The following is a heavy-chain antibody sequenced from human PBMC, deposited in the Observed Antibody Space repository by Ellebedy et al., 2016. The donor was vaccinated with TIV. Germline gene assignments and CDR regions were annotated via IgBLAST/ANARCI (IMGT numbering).Heavy chain of an antibody. Sequence: PGGSLRLSCAASQSTFSSYTLHWVRQAPGKGLEWVAFISSDGNSKDYVDSVKGRFTIARENSKKTVYLQMNSLRLEDPAIYYWARGSEGSGFEYWGQGTLVTVSS. CDR2: ISSDGNSK. V-gene: IGHV3-30-3*01. CDR1: QSTFSSYT. CDR3: ARGSEGSGFEY. J-gene: IGHJ4*02. D-gene: IGHD6-25*01.